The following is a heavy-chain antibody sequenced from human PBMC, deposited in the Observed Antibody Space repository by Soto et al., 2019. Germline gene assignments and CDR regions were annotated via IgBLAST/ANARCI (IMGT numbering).Heavy chain of an antibody. V-gene: IGHV4-59*08. J-gene: IGHJ5*02. D-gene: IGHD3-3*01. Sequence: PSETLSLTCIVSGGSITSYHWSWIRQFPGKGLEWIAYTSYTGNTNYNPSLQSRVAISMDTSKNQFFLRLNYVTAADTAVYYCVRALGSRFMEWPRFDPWGQGRLVTVSS. CDR3: VRALGSRFMEWPRFDP. CDR2: TSYTGNT. CDR1: GGSITSYH.